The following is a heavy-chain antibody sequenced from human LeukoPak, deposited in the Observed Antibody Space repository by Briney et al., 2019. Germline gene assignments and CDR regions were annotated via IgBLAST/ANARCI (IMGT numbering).Heavy chain of an antibody. V-gene: IGHV4-39*07. Sequence: TSETLSLTCTVSGGSISSSSYYWGWIRQPPGKGLEWIGSIYYSGSTYYNPSLKSRVTISVDTSKNQFSLKLSSVTAADTAVYYCARDGSGWGDYWGQGTLVTVSS. CDR3: ARDGSGWGDY. CDR2: IYYSGST. CDR1: GGSISSSSYY. J-gene: IGHJ4*02. D-gene: IGHD6-19*01.